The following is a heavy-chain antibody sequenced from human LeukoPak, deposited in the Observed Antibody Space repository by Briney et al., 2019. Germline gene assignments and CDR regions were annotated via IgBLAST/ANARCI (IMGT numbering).Heavy chain of an antibody. CDR2: IFPRNGDT. V-gene: IGHV1-2*02. CDR3: ARDGDSPMVDFDY. CDR1: GYTFTDFY. D-gene: IGHD5-18*01. J-gene: IGHJ4*02. Sequence: ASVKVSCKTSGYTFTDFYFYWLRQAPGQGREWVGWIFPRNGDTNYAQKFQDRVTLTRDTSISTAYMELSRLTSDDTAIYYCARDGDSPMVDFDYWGQGTLVTVSS.